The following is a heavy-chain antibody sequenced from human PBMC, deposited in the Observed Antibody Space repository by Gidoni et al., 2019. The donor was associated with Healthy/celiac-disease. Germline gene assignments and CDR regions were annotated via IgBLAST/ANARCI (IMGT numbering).Heavy chain of an antibody. CDR3: ARDALNYYDSSGYYSYPRYYFDY. Sequence: EVQLVESGGGLVQPGGSLRLSCAASGFTFSSYEMNWVRQAPGKGLEWVSYISSSGSTIYYADSVKGRFTISRDNAKNSLYLQMNSLRAEDTAVYYCARDALNYYDSSGYYSYPRYYFDYWGQGTLVTVSS. V-gene: IGHV3-48*03. CDR1: GFTFSSYE. CDR2: ISSSGSTI. D-gene: IGHD3-22*01. J-gene: IGHJ4*02.